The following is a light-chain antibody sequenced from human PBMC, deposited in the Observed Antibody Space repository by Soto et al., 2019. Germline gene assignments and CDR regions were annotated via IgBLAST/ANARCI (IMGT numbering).Light chain of an antibody. J-gene: IGLJ1*01. CDR2: EVT. Sequence: QSALTQPPSASGSPGQSVTISCTGASSDIGGYNYVSWYQQHPGKAPKLMIYEVTKRPSGVPDRFSGSKSGNTASLTVSGLQTEDEADYYCSSYAGRNNFVFGTGTKAPS. CDR1: SSDIGGYNY. V-gene: IGLV2-8*01. CDR3: SSYAGRNNFV.